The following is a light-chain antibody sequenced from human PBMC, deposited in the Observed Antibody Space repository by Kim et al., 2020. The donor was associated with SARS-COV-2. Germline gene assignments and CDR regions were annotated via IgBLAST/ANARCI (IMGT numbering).Light chain of an antibody. CDR2: QDC. V-gene: IGLV3-1*01. Sequence: VSPGQTASITCSGDKLGDKYACWYQQKPGQSPVLVIYQDCKRPSGIPERFSGSNSGNTATLTISGTQAMDEADYYCQAWDSSTAGVFGTGTKVTVL. J-gene: IGLJ1*01. CDR1: KLGDKY. CDR3: QAWDSSTAGV.